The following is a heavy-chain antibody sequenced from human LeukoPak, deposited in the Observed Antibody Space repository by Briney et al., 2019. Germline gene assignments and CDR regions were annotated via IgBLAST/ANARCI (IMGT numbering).Heavy chain of an antibody. Sequence: GSLRLSCVASGFTFSIYSMNWVRQAPGKGLEWIGRIYTSGSTNYNPSLKSRVTMSVDTSKNQFSLKLSSVTAADTAVYYCARDQYCSSTSCYKAYYYGMDVWGQGTTVTVSS. CDR2: IYTSGST. V-gene: IGHV4-4*07. D-gene: IGHD2-2*01. CDR3: ARDQYCSSTSCYKAYYYGMDV. J-gene: IGHJ6*02. CDR1: GFTFSIYS.